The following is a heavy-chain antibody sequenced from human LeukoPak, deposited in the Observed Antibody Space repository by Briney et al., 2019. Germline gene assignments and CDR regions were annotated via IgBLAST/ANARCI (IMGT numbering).Heavy chain of an antibody. D-gene: IGHD2-15*01. V-gene: IGHV3-66*02. CDR2: IYSGGST. CDR1: GFTVSSNY. CDR3: AKDSVKDTALMGNFDY. Sequence: GGSLRLSCAASGFTVSSNYMSWVRQAPGKGLEWVSVIYSGGSTYYADSVKGRFTISRDNSKNTLYLQMNSLRPQDTAVYYCAKDSVKDTALMGNFDYGGQGPFVPVPP. J-gene: IGHJ4*02.